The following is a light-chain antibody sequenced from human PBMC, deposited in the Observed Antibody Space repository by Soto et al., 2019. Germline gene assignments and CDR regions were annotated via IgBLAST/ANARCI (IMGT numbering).Light chain of an antibody. Sequence: QPVLIQSPSASASLGASVKLTCTLSSGHSSYAIAWHQQQPEKGPRYLMKLNSDGSHSKGDAIPDRFSGSSSGAERYLTISSLQSEDEAYYYWQTCGSGRVFGGGTKLTVL. CDR1: SGHSSYA. CDR2: LNSDGSH. CDR3: QTCGSGRV. J-gene: IGLJ3*02. V-gene: IGLV4-69*01.